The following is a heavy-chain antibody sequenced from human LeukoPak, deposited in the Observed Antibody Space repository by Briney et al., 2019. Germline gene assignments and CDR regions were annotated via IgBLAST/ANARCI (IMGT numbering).Heavy chain of an antibody. CDR2: MNPNSGNT. D-gene: IGHD2-15*01. CDR3: AVAATPNYYYYYMDV. Sequence: GASVKVSCKASGYTFTGYDINWVRQATGQGLEWMGWMNPNSGNTGYAQKFQGRVTMTRNTSISTAYMELSSLRSEDTAVYYCAVAATPNYYYYYMDVWGKGTTVTVSS. CDR1: GYTFTGYD. V-gene: IGHV1-8*01. J-gene: IGHJ6*03.